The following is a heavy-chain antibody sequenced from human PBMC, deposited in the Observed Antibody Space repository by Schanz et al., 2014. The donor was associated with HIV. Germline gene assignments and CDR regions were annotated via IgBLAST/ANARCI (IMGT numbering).Heavy chain of an antibody. D-gene: IGHD2-15*01. CDR3: ASRYCSGGKCYSLDY. Sequence: VQLVESGGGVVQPGRSLRLSCAASGFTFGSYAMSWVRQAPGKGLEWVSAISGGGDSTYYADSVKGRFTISRDNSKNTLSLQMNSLRTEDTAIYYCASRYCSGGKCYSLDYWGQGTLVTVSS. CDR1: GFTFGSYA. CDR2: ISGGGDST. J-gene: IGHJ4*02. V-gene: IGHV3-23*04.